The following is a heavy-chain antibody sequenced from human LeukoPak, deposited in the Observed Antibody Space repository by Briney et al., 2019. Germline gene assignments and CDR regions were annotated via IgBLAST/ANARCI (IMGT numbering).Heavy chain of an antibody. Sequence: PSETLSLTCTVSGGSISSYYWSWIRQPPGKGLEWIGYIYYSGSTNYNPSLKSRVTISVDTSKNQFSLKLSSVTAADTAVYYCAREPDRGEYYYGTDVWGQGTTVTVSS. J-gene: IGHJ6*02. V-gene: IGHV4-59*01. CDR1: GGSISSYY. CDR2: IYYSGST. D-gene: IGHD1-14*01. CDR3: AREPDRGEYYYGTDV.